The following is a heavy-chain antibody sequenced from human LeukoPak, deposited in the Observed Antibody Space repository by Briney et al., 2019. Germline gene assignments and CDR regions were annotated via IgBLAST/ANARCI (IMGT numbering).Heavy chain of an antibody. CDR2: INHRGST. D-gene: IGHD3-16*01. CDR3: ARRPDGADY. CDR1: GGSFSDYQ. J-gene: IGHJ4*02. Sequence: SETLSLTCGVYGGSFSDYQWSWIRQTPGKGLEWIGEINHRGSTNYNPSLKSRVTISVDMSKRLYSLKVNSMTAADTAVYYCARRPDGADYWGQGTLVTVSS. V-gene: IGHV4-34*01.